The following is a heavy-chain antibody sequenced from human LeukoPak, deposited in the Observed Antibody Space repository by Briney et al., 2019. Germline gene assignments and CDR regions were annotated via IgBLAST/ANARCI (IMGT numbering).Heavy chain of an antibody. CDR3: ARDATYGDYTGQLDY. CDR2: IIPIFGTA. D-gene: IGHD4-17*01. Sequence: ASVKVSCKASGGTFISYAISWVRQAPGQGLEWMGGIIPIFGTANYAQKFQGRVTITADESTSTAYMELSSLRSEDTAVYYCARDATYGDYTGQLDYWGQGTLVTVSS. CDR1: GGTFISYA. J-gene: IGHJ4*02. V-gene: IGHV1-69*01.